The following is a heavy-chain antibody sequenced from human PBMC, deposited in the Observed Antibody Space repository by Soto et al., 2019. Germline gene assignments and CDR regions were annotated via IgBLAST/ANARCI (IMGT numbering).Heavy chain of an antibody. V-gene: IGHV4-30-2*01. Sequence: QLQLQESGSGLVKPSQTLSLTCAVSGGSISSGGYSWSWIRQPPGKRLEWIGYIYHSGSTYYNPSLKSRVTISVDRSKNQFSLKLSSVTAADTAVYYCARAGGLGAVAADYWGQGTLVTVSS. CDR2: IYHSGST. D-gene: IGHD6-19*01. CDR3: ARAGGLGAVAADY. CDR1: GGSISSGGYS. J-gene: IGHJ4*02.